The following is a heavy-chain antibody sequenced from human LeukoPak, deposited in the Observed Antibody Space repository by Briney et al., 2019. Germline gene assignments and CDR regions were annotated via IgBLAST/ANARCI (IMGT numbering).Heavy chain of an antibody. J-gene: IGHJ5*02. Sequence: SETLSLTCTVSGGSISSYYWSWIRQPPGKGLEWIGEINHSGSTNYNPSLKSRVTISVDTSKNQFSLKLSSVTAADTAVYYCARGRLFGAGTMQIWFDPWGQGTLVTVSS. CDR3: ARGRLFGAGTMQIWFDP. CDR2: INHSGST. D-gene: IGHD3-10*02. V-gene: IGHV4-34*01. CDR1: GGSISSYY.